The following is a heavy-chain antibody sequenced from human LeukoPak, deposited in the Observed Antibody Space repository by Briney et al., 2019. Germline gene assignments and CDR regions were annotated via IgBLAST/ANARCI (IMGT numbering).Heavy chain of an antibody. D-gene: IGHD5-18*01. J-gene: IGHJ4*02. Sequence: PGGSLRLSCAASGFTFSSYSMNWVRQAPGKGLEWVSYISSSSSTIYYADSVKGRFTISRDNAKNSLYLQMNSLRAEDTAVYYCARGRSYGNFEYWGQGTLVTVSS. CDR1: GFTFSSYS. CDR3: ARGRSYGNFEY. CDR2: ISSSSSTI. V-gene: IGHV3-48*01.